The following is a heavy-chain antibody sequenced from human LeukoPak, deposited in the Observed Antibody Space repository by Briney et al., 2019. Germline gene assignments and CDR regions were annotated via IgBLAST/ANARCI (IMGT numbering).Heavy chain of an antibody. D-gene: IGHD3-3*01. CDR1: GGSFSGYY. CDR3: ARRTLYYDFWSGYYGY. CDR2: INHSGST. Sequence: PSETLSLTCAVYGGSFSGYYWSWIRQPPGKGLEWIGEINHSGSTNYNPSLKSRVTISVDTSKNQFSLKLSSVTAADTAVYYCARRTLYYDFWSGYYGYWGQGTLVTVSS. J-gene: IGHJ4*02. V-gene: IGHV4-34*01.